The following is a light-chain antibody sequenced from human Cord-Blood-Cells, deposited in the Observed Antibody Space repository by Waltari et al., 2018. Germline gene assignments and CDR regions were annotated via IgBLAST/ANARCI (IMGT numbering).Light chain of an antibody. CDR3: SSDTSSSTLV. Sequence: QSALTQPASVSGSPGQSITISCTGTSSDVGGYNYVSWYQQHPGKAPKLMIYDVSNRTSGVSNRFSGSKSGNTASLTISGLQAEDEADYYCSSDTSSSTLVFGGGTQLTVL. J-gene: IGLJ7*01. CDR1: SSDVGGYNY. V-gene: IGLV2-14*01. CDR2: DVS.